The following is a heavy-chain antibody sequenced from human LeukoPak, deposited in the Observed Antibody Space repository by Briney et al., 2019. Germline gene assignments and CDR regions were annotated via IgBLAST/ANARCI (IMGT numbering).Heavy chain of an antibody. CDR3: AKGAVVVVAAHNEYFQH. Sequence: GGSLRLSCAASGFTFSSYGMHWVRQAPGKGLEWVAVISYDGSNKYYADSVKGRFTISRDNSKNTLYLQMNSLRAEDTAVYYCAKGAVVVVAAHNEYFQHWGQGTLVTVSS. CDR1: GFTFSSYG. V-gene: IGHV3-30*18. D-gene: IGHD2-15*01. J-gene: IGHJ1*01. CDR2: ISYDGSNK.